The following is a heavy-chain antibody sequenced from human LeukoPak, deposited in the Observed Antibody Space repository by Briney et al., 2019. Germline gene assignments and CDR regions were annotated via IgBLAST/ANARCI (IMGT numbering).Heavy chain of an antibody. CDR2: IIPIFGTA. D-gene: IGHD7-27*01. Sequence: SVKVSCKASGGTFSSYAISWVRQAPGQGLEWMGRIIPIFGTANYAQKFQGRVTITTDESTSTAYMELSSLRSEDTAVYCCARDGLWGARGFDPWGQGTLVTVSS. CDR1: GGTFSSYA. CDR3: ARDGLWGARGFDP. V-gene: IGHV1-69*05. J-gene: IGHJ5*02.